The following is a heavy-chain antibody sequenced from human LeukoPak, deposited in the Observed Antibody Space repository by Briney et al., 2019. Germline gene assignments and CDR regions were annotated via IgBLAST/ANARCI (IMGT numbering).Heavy chain of an antibody. CDR3: ARGLGYSYGPHFEY. CDR2: IYYSGST. CDR1: GGSLSSYY. Sequence: SETLSLTCTVSGGSLSSYYWSWVRQPPGKELEWIGYIYYSGSTNYNPSLKSRVTISLDTSKNQFSLKLSSVTAADTAVYYCARGLGYSYGPHFEYWGQGTLVTVSS. V-gene: IGHV4-59*12. J-gene: IGHJ4*02. D-gene: IGHD5-18*01.